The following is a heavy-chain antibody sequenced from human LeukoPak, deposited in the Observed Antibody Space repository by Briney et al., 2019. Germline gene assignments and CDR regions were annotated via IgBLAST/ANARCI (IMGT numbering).Heavy chain of an antibody. V-gene: IGHV3-23*01. Sequence: GGSLRLSCAASGFIFRNYAMSWVRQAPGKGLEWVSAITGSGDSTYYADSVKGRFTISRDNSKNTLYVEMNTLRAEDTAVYYCAKWGDYDILTGYYVSDCWGQGTLVTVSS. D-gene: IGHD3-9*01. CDR1: GFIFRNYA. CDR2: ITGSGDST. CDR3: AKWGDYDILTGYYVSDC. J-gene: IGHJ4*02.